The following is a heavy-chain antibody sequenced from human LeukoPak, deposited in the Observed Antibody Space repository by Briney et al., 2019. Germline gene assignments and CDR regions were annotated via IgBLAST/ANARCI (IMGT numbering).Heavy chain of an antibody. D-gene: IGHD5-24*01. CDR1: GGSISSGGYH. CDR2: IYYSGST. CDR3: ARRWGAFDI. Sequence: SETLSLTCTVSGGSISSGGYHWSWIRQHPGKGLEWIGYIYYSGSTYYNPSLKSRVTISVDTSKNQFSLKLSSVTAADTAVYYCARRWGAFDIWGQGTMVTVSS. J-gene: IGHJ3*02. V-gene: IGHV4-31*03.